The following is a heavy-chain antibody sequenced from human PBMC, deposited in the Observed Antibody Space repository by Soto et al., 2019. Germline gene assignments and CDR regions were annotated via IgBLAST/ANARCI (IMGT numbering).Heavy chain of an antibody. Sequence: KPSETLSLTCTVSGASMTTAADYWPWIRQPPGKGLEWIGSVYSGGATYYNPSLNGRVTISADTSKNQFSLRLTSVTAADTAVYYCAGRSLLVAPTWGQGILVTVSS. CDR3: AGRSLLVAPT. D-gene: IGHD2-21*01. CDR1: GASMTTAADY. CDR2: VYSGGAT. J-gene: IGHJ4*02. V-gene: IGHV4-39*01.